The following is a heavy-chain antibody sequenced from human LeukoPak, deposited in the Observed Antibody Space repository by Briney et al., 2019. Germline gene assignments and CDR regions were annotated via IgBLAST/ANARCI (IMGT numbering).Heavy chain of an antibody. CDR3: AAFYSSGWYGDGY. Sequence: GGSLRLSCAASGFTFSSYGMQWVRQAPGKGLVWVSLINSDGSSTTYADSVKGRFTISRDNAKNTLYLQMNSLRAEDTAVYYCAAFYSSGWYGDGYWGQGTLVTVSS. D-gene: IGHD6-19*01. CDR1: GFTFSSYG. V-gene: IGHV3-74*01. J-gene: IGHJ4*02. CDR2: INSDGSST.